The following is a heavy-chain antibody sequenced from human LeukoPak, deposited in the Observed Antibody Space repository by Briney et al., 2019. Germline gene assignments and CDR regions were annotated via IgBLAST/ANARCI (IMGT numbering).Heavy chain of an antibody. CDR2: ISAYNGNT. D-gene: IGHD6-19*01. CDR3: ARDSEIAVAGTVHAFDI. J-gene: IGHJ3*02. Sequence: ASVKVSCKASGYTFTSYGITWVRQAPGQGLEWMGWISAYNGNTDFAQKFQGRVTMTTDTSTSTAYMELSSLRSEDTAVYYCARDSEIAVAGTVHAFDIWGQGTMVTVSS. CDR1: GYTFTSYG. V-gene: IGHV1-18*01.